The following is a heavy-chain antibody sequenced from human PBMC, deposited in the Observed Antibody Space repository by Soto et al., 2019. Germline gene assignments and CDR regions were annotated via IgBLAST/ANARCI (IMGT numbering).Heavy chain of an antibody. CDR1: GFTFSSYW. CDR3: ARGLGIAAAGNYYYGMDV. D-gene: IGHD6-13*01. J-gene: IGHJ6*02. V-gene: IGHV3-74*01. CDR2: INSDGSST. Sequence: GGSLRLSCAASGFTFSSYWMHWVLQAPGKGLVWVSRINSDGSSTSYADSVKGRFTISRDNAKNTLYLQMNSLRAEDTAVYYCARGLGIAAAGNYYYGMDVWGQGTTVTVSS.